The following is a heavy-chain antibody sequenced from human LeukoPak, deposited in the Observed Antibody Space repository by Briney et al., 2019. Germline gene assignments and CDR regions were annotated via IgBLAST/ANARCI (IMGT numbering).Heavy chain of an antibody. CDR3: ASHGGITTPPGAIDN. J-gene: IGHJ4*02. D-gene: IGHD3-16*01. Sequence: QPGGSLRLSCAASGFTFSSYAMSWVRQAPGKGLDWVSIISGSGASTYYADSVKGRFTISRDNSRNTLYLQMRSLRAEDTARYYCASHGGITTPPGAIDNWGQGTLVTVSS. V-gene: IGHV3-23*01. CDR1: GFTFSSYA. CDR2: ISGSGAST.